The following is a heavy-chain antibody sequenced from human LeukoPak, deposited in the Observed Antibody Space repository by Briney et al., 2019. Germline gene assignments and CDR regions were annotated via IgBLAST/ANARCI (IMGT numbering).Heavy chain of an antibody. V-gene: IGHV4-59*01. Sequence: SETLSLTCTVSGGSISSYYWSWIRQPPGKGLVWIGYIYYSGSTNYNPSLKSRVTISVDTSKNQFSLKLSSVTAADTAVYYCASSTSAPIYWYFDLWGRGTLVTVSS. J-gene: IGHJ2*01. CDR1: GGSISSYY. D-gene: IGHD2-2*01. CDR3: ASSTSAPIYWYFDL. CDR2: IYYSGST.